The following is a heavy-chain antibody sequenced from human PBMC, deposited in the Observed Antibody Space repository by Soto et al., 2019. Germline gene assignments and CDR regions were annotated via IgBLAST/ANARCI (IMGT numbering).Heavy chain of an antibody. CDR2: IYYSETT. Sequence: QVQLQESGPGLVKPSETLSLTCTVSGGSVSSGSYYWSWIRQPPGKGLEWIGYIYYSETTNYNPSLKSRVTTSVDTSKNQFSLRLSSVTAADTAVYYCASYDWNDDGDYWGQGTLVTVSS. D-gene: IGHD1-1*01. V-gene: IGHV4-61*01. J-gene: IGHJ4*02. CDR3: ASYDWNDDGDY. CDR1: GGSVSSGSYY.